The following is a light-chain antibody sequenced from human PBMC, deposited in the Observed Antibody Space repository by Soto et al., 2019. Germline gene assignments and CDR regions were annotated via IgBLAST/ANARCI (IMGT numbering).Light chain of an antibody. V-gene: IGKV1-27*01. CDR1: QGISSF. CDR3: QKYSSVIT. CDR2: GAS. J-gene: IGKJ5*01. Sequence: DIQMTQSPSSLSASVGDRVTITCRASQGISSFVAWYQQKPGKVPRLLISGASTLQSGVPTRFSGSGSGTDFTLTITSLQTEDVATYYCQKYSSVITFGQGTRLEIK.